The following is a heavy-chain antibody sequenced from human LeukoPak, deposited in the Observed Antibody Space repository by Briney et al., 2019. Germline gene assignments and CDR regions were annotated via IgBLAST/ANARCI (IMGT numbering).Heavy chain of an antibody. J-gene: IGHJ3*02. V-gene: IGHV4-61*02. Sequence: SETLSLTCTVSGGSVSSGNFYWTWIRQPAGNQLEWIGRIHTSGNTNHNPSLWSRVTISTDTSKNQFSLTLNFVTAADTAVYYCARDRGGDSFAIWGQGTTVTVSS. D-gene: IGHD2-21*01. CDR2: IHTSGNT. CDR1: GGSVSSGNFY. CDR3: ARDRGGDSFAI.